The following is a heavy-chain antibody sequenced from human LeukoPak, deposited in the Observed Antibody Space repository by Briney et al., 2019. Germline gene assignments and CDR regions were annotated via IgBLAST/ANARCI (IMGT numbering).Heavy chain of an antibody. J-gene: IGHJ6*03. CDR3: ARSPGEGYYYYYYVDV. CDR2: IYYSGST. V-gene: IGHV4-39*07. Sequence: SETLSLTCTVSGGSISSSSYYWGWIRQPPGKGLEWIGSIYYSGSTYYNPSLKSRVTISVDTSKNQFSLKLSSVTAADTAVYYCARSPGEGYYYYYYVDVWGKGTTVTVSS. CDR1: GGSISSSSYY. D-gene: IGHD7-27*01.